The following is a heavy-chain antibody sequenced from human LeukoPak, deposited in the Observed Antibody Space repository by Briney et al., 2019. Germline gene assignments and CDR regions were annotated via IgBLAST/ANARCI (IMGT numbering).Heavy chain of an antibody. CDR1: GFTFTIYA. CDR3: AKDIQCTY. Sequence: GGSLRLSCAASGFTFTIYAMSWVRQAPGKGLEWVSGIVGSGGGGATYYADPVKGRFTISRDNSKNTLYLEMNSLRAEDTAVYFCAKDIQCTYWGQGALVTVSS. J-gene: IGHJ4*02. D-gene: IGHD2-8*01. V-gene: IGHV3-23*01. CDR2: IVGSGGGGAT.